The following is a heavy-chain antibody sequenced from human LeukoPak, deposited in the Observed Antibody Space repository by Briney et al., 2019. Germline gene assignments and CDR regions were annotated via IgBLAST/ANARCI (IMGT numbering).Heavy chain of an antibody. CDR2: INHSGST. J-gene: IGHJ5*02. V-gene: IGHV4-34*01. Sequence: SETLSLTCAVYGGSFSGYYWSWIRQPPGKGLEWIGEINHSGSTNHNPSLKSRVTISVDTSKNQFSLKLSSVTAADTAVYYCARRRRKGLTATGWFDPWGQGTLVTVSS. CDR1: GGSFSGYY. D-gene: IGHD1-14*01. CDR3: ARRRRKGLTATGWFDP.